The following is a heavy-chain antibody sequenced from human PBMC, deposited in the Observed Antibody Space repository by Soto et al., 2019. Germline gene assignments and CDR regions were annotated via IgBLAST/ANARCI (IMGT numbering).Heavy chain of an antibody. CDR2: IYYSGST. CDR3: ARWQRGFGGTNNWFDT. CDR1: GGSISGDY. Sequence: AETLARTCTVSGGSISGDYWSCIRQPPGKVLELIGYIYYSGSTNYNPSLKSRVTISVDTSKNQFSLKLSSVTAADTAVYYCARWQRGFGGTNNWFDTWGQGTLVTVSS. V-gene: IGHV4-59*01. D-gene: IGHD5-12*01. J-gene: IGHJ5*02.